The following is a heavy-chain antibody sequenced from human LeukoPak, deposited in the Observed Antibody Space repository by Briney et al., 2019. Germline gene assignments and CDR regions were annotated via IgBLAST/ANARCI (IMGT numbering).Heavy chain of an antibody. CDR1: GFTFSSYA. J-gene: IGHJ3*02. V-gene: IGHV3-30*04. CDR3: AKDNALRYFDWLSTGAFDI. Sequence: GGSLRLSCAASGFTFSSYAMHWVRQAPGKGLEWVAVISYDGSNKYYADSVKGRFTISRDNSKNTLYLQMNSLRAEDTAVYYCAKDNALRYFDWLSTGAFDIWGQGTMVTVSS. D-gene: IGHD3-9*01. CDR2: ISYDGSNK.